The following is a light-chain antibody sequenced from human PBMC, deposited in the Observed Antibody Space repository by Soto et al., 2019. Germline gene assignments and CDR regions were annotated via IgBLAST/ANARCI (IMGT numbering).Light chain of an antibody. CDR3: SSYAGSNNVL. V-gene: IGLV2-8*01. J-gene: IGLJ2*01. CDR2: EVN. CDR1: SSDVGNYNS. Sequence: QLVLTQPPSASGSPGQSVTISCTGTSSDVGNYNSVSWYQQHPGKAPKLMIYEVNKRPSGVPDRFSGSKSGNTASLTVSGLQAEDEADYYCSSYAGSNNVLFGGGTKLTVL.